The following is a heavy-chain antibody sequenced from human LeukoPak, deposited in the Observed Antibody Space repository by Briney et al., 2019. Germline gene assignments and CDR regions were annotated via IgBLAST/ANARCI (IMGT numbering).Heavy chain of an antibody. D-gene: IGHD6-6*01. J-gene: IGHJ4*02. CDR1: GDTLTEIS. V-gene: IGHV1-24*01. CDR2: LHPEDREV. CDR3: ATAEQLV. Sequence: ASVKVSCRVSGDTLTEISIHWVRQTPGKGLEWMGGLHPEDREVIYAQKFQGRVTMTEDSSTDTAYMDLRSLRSEDTAVYCCATAEQLVWAQGTLVAVSS.